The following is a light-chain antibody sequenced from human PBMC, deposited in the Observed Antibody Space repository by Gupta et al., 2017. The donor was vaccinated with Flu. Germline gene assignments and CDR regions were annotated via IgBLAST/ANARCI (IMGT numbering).Light chain of an antibody. CDR2: DNN. J-gene: IGLJ3*02. CDR1: GSNIGNNY. CDR3: GDSDAGISAWV. Sequence: QSVLTQPPSLSAAPGQKVTISCSGSGSNIGNNYVSWFQQLPGTAPQLLIYDNNHRPSAIFARVFSYSACDYATPRTVAVQTEDEDDDYCGDSDAGISAWVVGGGTKLTVL. V-gene: IGLV1-51*01.